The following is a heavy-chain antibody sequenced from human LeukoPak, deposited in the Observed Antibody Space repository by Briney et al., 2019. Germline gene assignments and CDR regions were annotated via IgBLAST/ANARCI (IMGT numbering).Heavy chain of an antibody. J-gene: IGHJ4*02. Sequence: GGSLRLSCAASGFTFSSYSMNWVRQAPGKGLEWVSYISSSSSYIYYADSVKGRFTISRDNAKNSLYLQMNSLRAEDTAVYYCARDLSRVALLAGASYFDYWGQGTLVTVSS. D-gene: IGHD1-26*01. CDR2: ISSSSSYI. V-gene: IGHV3-21*01. CDR3: ARDLSRVALLAGASYFDY. CDR1: GFTFSSYS.